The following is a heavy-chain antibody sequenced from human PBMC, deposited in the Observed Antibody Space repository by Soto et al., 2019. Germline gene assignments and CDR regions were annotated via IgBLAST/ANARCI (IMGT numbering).Heavy chain of an antibody. CDR2: INPNSGGT. CDR1: GYTFTGYY. J-gene: IGHJ6*02. CDR3: ARDPATYCSSTSCYTILGMDV. D-gene: IGHD2-2*02. V-gene: IGHV1-2*02. Sequence: ASVKVSCEASGYTFTGYYMHWVRQAPGQGLEWMGWINPNSGGTNYAQKFQGRVTMTRDTSISTAYMELSRLRSDDTAVYYCARDPATYCSSTSCYTILGMDVWGQGTTVTVSS.